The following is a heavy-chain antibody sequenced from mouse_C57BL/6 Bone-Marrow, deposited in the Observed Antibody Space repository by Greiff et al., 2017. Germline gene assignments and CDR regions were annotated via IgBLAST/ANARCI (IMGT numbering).Heavy chain of an antibody. CDR3: ARPYYYGFAY. D-gene: IGHD1-1*01. J-gene: IGHJ3*01. V-gene: IGHV1-50*01. CDR2: IDPSDSYT. Sequence: QVQLQQPGAELVKPGASVKLSCKASGYTFTSYWMQWVKQRPGQGLEWIGEIDPSDSYTNYNQKFKGKATLTVDTSSSTAYMQLSSLTSEDSAVYYCARPYYYGFAYWGQGTRVTVSA. CDR1: GYTFTSYW.